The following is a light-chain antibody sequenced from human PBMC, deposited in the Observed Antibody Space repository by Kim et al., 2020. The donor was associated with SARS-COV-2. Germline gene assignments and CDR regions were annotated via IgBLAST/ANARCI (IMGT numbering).Light chain of an antibody. CDR1: QXINNY. Sequence: IQMTQSPSSLSASVGDRXTITCXXXQXINNYLNWYQQKPGKAPKLXIYEASNLGKGVPSRFXGSXXGTDFAFTISSLXPEDVATYYXXXYDNLVXXGGGT. CDR2: EAS. CDR3: XXYDNLVX. J-gene: IGKJ4*01. V-gene: IGKV1-33*01.